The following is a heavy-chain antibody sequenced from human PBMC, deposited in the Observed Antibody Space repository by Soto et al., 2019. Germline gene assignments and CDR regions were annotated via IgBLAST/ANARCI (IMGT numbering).Heavy chain of an antibody. J-gene: IGHJ6*02. CDR2: INPNSGGT. V-gene: IGHV1-2*04. CDR1: GYTFTGYY. CDR3: ARDLGMYNYPDYYYYYGMDV. Sequence: ASVKVSCKASGYTFTGYYMHWVRQAPGQGLEWMGWINPNSGGTNYAQKFQGWVTMTRDTSISTAYMELSRLRSDDTAVYYCARDLGMYNYPDYYYYYGMDVWGQGTTVTVSS. D-gene: IGHD1-1*01.